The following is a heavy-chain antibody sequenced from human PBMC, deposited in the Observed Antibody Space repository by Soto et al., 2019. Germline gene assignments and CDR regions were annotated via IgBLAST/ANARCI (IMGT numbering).Heavy chain of an antibody. CDR1: GFTFSSYS. Sequence: EVQLVESGGGLVKPGGSLRLSCAASGFTFSSYSMNWVRQAPGKGLEWVSSISSSSSYIYYADSVKGRFTISRDNAKNSLYLHMNSLRAEDTAVYYCARGGQLGRVVDYWGQGTLVTVSS. V-gene: IGHV3-21*01. CDR3: ARGGQLGRVVDY. D-gene: IGHD6-6*01. CDR2: ISSSSSYI. J-gene: IGHJ4*02.